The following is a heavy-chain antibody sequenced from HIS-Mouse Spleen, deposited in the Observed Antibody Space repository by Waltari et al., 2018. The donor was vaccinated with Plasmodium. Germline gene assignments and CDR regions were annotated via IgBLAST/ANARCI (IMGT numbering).Heavy chain of an antibody. CDR3: ARGMKSSSSAFDI. J-gene: IGHJ3*02. CDR2: IYSGGST. D-gene: IGHD6-6*01. CDR1: GFTVGGHY. Sequence: EVQLVESGGGLIQPGGSLSLSCAASGFTVGGHYMSWVRQAPGKGLEWVSVIYSGGSTYYADSVKGRFTISRDNSKNTLYLQMNSLRAEDTAVYYCARGMKSSSSAFDIWGQGTMVTVSS. V-gene: IGHV3-53*01.